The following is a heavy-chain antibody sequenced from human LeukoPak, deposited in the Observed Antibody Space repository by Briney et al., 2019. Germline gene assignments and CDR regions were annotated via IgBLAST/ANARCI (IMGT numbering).Heavy chain of an antibody. CDR2: ISWNSGSI. CDR3: AKGEFSGVVTAIIDY. CDR1: GFTFDDYA. V-gene: IGHV3-9*01. D-gene: IGHD2-21*02. Sequence: PGRSLRLSCAASGFTFDDYAMHWVRQAPGKGLEWVSGISWNSGSIGYADSVKGRFTNSRDNAKNSLYLQMNSLRAEDTALYYCAKGEFSGVVTAIIDYWGQETLVTVSS. J-gene: IGHJ4*02.